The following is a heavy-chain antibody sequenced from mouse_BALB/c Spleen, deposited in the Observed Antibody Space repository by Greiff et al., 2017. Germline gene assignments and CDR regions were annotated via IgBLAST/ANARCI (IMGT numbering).Heavy chain of an antibody. J-gene: IGHJ1*01. CDR3: ARAPIYYDYDGGRYFDV. Sequence: QVQLQQSGPGLVQPSQSLSITCTVSGFSLTSYGVHWVRQSPGKGLEWLGMIWGDGSTDYNSALKSRLSISKDNSKSQVFLKMNSLQTDDTARYYCARAPIYYDYDGGRYFDVWGAGTTVTVSS. CDR1: GFSLTSYG. V-gene: IGHV2-4-1*01. D-gene: IGHD2-4*01. CDR2: IWGDGST.